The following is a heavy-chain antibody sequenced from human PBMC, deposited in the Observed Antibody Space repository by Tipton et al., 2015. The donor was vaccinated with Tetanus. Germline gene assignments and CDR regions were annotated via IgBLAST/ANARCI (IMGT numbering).Heavy chain of an antibody. J-gene: IGHJ5*02. CDR3: ARKPTKIPQALFYP. Sequence: TLSLTCTVSGGSISSGGYSWGWIRQPPGKGLEWVGYVYYSGTTYYHPSLKSRITISVDKSKNQFSLYLTSVTAADTAVYYCARKPTKIPQALFYPWGQGTLVTVSA. V-gene: IGHV4-30-2*01. D-gene: IGHD3-22*01. CDR2: VYYSGTT. CDR1: GGSISSGGYS.